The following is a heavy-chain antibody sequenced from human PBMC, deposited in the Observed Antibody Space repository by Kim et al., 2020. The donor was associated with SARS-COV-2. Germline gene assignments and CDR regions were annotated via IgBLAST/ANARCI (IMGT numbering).Heavy chain of an antibody. CDR3: ARAGASREFDY. J-gene: IGHJ4*02. D-gene: IGHD3-10*01. Sequence: GGSLRLSCAASGFTFSPYTMYWVRQAPGKGLEHVAGISYDGVYTYYADSVKDRFTISRDDSKNMLYLEMGSLRAEDTAVYYCARAGASREFDYWGQGTLVTVSS. CDR1: GFTFSPYT. V-gene: IGHV3-64*02. CDR2: ISYDGVYT.